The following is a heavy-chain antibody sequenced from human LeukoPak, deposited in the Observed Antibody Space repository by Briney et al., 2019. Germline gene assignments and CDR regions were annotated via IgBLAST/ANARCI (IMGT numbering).Heavy chain of an antibody. CDR3: ARDSRTTTAFDI. Sequence: SETLSLTCTVSGGSISSYYWSWIRQPPGKGLEWIGYIYYSGSTNYNASLTNRVTISVDTSKNQFSLKLSSVTAADTAVYYCARDSRTTTAFDIWGQGTMVTVSS. D-gene: IGHD1-1*01. CDR1: GGSISSYY. V-gene: IGHV4-59*01. CDR2: IYYSGST. J-gene: IGHJ3*02.